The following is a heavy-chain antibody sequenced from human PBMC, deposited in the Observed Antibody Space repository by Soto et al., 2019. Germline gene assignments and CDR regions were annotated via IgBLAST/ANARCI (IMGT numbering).Heavy chain of an antibody. D-gene: IGHD3-10*01. CDR3: ARDQAWMVRGEVFFLY. V-gene: IGHV1-18*01. CDR2: ISAYNGNS. J-gene: IGHJ4*02. CDR1: GYTFTSYG. Sequence: QVQLVQSGAEVKKPGASVKVSCKASGYTFTSYGISWVRQAPGQGREWMGWISAYNGNSNYAQKLQGRVTMTTDTSTRIAYMELRRLRSDDTAVYYCARDQAWMVRGEVFFLYWGQGTLVTVSS.